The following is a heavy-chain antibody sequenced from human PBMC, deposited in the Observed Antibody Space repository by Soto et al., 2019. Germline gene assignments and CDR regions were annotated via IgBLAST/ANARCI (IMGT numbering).Heavy chain of an antibody. J-gene: IGHJ4*02. CDR1: GFRFSGSD. Sequence: GGSLRLSCAASGFRFSGSDIHWVRQASGEGLEWVGRIKTKAENYATALAASVRGRFSLSKDDSRNTAYLEMNSLKTEDTAVYYCTRRDCSGGDCYSDFDYWGQGALVTVSS. CDR3: TRRDCSGGDCYSDFDY. V-gene: IGHV3-73*01. D-gene: IGHD2-21*02. CDR2: IKTKAENYAT.